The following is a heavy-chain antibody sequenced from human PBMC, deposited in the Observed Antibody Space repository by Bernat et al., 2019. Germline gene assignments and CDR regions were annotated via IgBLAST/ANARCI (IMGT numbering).Heavy chain of an antibody. V-gene: IGHV1-46*03. Sequence: QVQLVQSGAEVKKPGASVKVSCKASGYTFTSYYMHWVRQAPGQGLEWMGIINPSGGSTSYAQKFQGRVTMTRDTSTSTVYMELSSLRSEDTAVYYCARAANSGYDLNWFDPWGQGTLVTVSS. CDR2: INPSGGST. CDR3: ARAANSGYDLNWFDP. J-gene: IGHJ5*02. CDR1: GYTFTSYY. D-gene: IGHD5-12*01.